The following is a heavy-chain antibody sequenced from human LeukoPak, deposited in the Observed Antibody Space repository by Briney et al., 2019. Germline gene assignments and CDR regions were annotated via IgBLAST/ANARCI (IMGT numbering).Heavy chain of an antibody. CDR3: ARGKVEYYYGSGSYSNWFDP. D-gene: IGHD3-10*01. V-gene: IGHV4-34*01. Sequence: PSETLSLTCAVYGGSFSGYYWSWIRQPPGKGLEWIGEINHSGSTNYNPSLKSRVTISVDTSKNQFSLKLSSVTAADTAVYYCARGKVEYYYGSGSYSNWFDPWGQGTLVTVSS. CDR1: GGSFSGYY. CDR2: INHSGST. J-gene: IGHJ5*02.